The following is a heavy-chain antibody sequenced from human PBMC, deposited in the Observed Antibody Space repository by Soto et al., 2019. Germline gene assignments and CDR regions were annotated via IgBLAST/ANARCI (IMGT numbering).Heavy chain of an antibody. V-gene: IGHV5-10-1*01. D-gene: IGHD3-9*01. CDR3: ARHKGLVIYPYYYSGMDV. Sequence: PGESLKISCKGSGYSFTSYWISWVRQMPGKGLEWMGRIDPSDSYTNYSPSFQGHVTISADKSISTAYLQWSSLKASDTAMYYCARHKGLVIYPYYYSGMDVWGQGTTVTVSS. CDR2: IDPSDSYT. J-gene: IGHJ6*02. CDR1: GYSFTSYW.